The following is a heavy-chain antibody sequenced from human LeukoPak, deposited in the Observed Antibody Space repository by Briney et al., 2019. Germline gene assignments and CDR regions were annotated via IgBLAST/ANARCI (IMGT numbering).Heavy chain of an antibody. CDR2: IYYSGST. V-gene: IGHV4-59*08. CDR1: GGSISSYY. D-gene: IGHD5-24*01. J-gene: IGHJ4*02. Sequence: SGTLSLTCTVSGGSISSYYWSWIRQPPGKGLEWIGYIYYSGSTNYNPSLKSRVTISVDTSKNQFSLKLSSVTAADTAVYYCARLEGDGYNIDYWGQGTLVTVSS. CDR3: ARLEGDGYNIDY.